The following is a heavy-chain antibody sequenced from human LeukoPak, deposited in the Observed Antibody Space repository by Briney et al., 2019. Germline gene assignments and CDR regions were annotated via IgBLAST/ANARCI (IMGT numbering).Heavy chain of an antibody. CDR1: GGSISSYY. J-gene: IGHJ4*02. CDR3: ARDGRFPPEVLPRYFDY. Sequence: SETLSLTCTVSGGSISSYYWNWIRQPPGKGLEWIGYIYYTGYTNYNPSLKSRVTISVETSKNQFSLKLSSVTAADTAVYYCARDGRFPPEVLPRYFDYWGQGTLVTVSS. V-gene: IGHV4-59*12. D-gene: IGHD1-26*01. CDR2: IYYTGYT.